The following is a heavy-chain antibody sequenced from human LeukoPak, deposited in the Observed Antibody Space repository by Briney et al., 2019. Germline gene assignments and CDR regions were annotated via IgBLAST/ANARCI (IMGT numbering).Heavy chain of an antibody. J-gene: IGHJ3*02. CDR1: GYTFTSYY. Sequence: ASVKVSCKASGYTFTSYYMHWVRQAPGQGLEWMGIINPSGGSTSYAQKFQGRVTMTRDMSTSTVYMELSSLRSEDTAVYYCAREAPRQSPRGYYDSSGYHDAFDIWGQGTMVTVSS. D-gene: IGHD3-22*01. CDR2: INPSGGST. CDR3: AREAPRQSPRGYYDSSGYHDAFDI. V-gene: IGHV1-46*01.